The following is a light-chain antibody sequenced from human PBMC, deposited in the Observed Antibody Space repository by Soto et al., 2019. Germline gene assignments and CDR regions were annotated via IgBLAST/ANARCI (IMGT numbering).Light chain of an antibody. J-gene: IGKJ5*01. Sequence: QMTQSPSSLSASVGDRVTITCRASQTISTYLNWYQQKPGKAPKLLIYDASSLQSGVPSRFSGSGSGTDFTLTISSLQPEDFATYHCQQYDHLPITFGQGTRLEIK. CDR2: DAS. CDR1: QTISTY. V-gene: IGKV1-39*01. CDR3: QQYDHLPIT.